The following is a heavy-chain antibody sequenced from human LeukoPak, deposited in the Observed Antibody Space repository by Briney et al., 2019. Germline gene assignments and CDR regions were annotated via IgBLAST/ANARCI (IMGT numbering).Heavy chain of an antibody. CDR2: IIPIFGTA. CDR1: GGTFSSYA. J-gene: IGHJ4*02. Sequence: SVKVSCKASGGTFSSYAISWVRQAPGQGLEWMGGIIPIFGTANYAQKFQGRVTITADKSTSTAYMELNNLRSDDTAVYYCARETTTNDGVFDYWGQGTLVIVSS. V-gene: IGHV1-69*06. D-gene: IGHD4-11*01. CDR3: ARETTTNDGVFDY.